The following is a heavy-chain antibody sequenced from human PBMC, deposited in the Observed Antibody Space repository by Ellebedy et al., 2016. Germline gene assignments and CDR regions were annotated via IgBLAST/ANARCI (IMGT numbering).Heavy chain of an antibody. J-gene: IGHJ4*02. CDR3: ARHDGLATTPDY. V-gene: IGHV4-59*08. D-gene: IGHD5-12*01. CDR2: IYYSGST. Sequence: SETLSLTXTVSGGSISSYYWSWIRQPPGKGLEWIGYIYYSGSTNYNPSLKSRVTISVDTSKNQFSLKLSSVTAADTAVYYCARHDGLATTPDYWGQGTLVTVSS. CDR1: GGSISSYY.